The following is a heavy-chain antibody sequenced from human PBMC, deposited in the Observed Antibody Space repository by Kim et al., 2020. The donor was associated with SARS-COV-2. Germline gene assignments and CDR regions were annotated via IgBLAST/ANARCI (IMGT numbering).Heavy chain of an antibody. CDR2: IDPSDSYT. CDR3: ARLGVEQERSYYYDSSGYYYFDY. Sequence: GESLKISCKGSGYSFTSYWISWVRQMPGKGLEWMGRIDPSDSYTNYSPSFQGHVTISADKSISTAYLQWSSLKASDTAMYYCARLGVEQERSYYYDSSGYYYFDYWGQGTLVTVSS. V-gene: IGHV5-10-1*01. J-gene: IGHJ4*02. CDR1: GYSFTSYW. D-gene: IGHD3-22*01.